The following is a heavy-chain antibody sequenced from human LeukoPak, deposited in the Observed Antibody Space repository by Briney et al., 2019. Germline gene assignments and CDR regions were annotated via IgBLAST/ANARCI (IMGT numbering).Heavy chain of an antibody. J-gene: IGHJ4*02. Sequence: SSGTLSLTCTVSGGFISSSHWWTWVRQPPGKGLEWIGEIHHSGSTKDSPSLRSRVTISLDKSKNQFSLNLTSVTAADTAVYYCARHEVATIIDYWGQGTLVTVSS. CDR3: ARHEVATIIDY. CDR1: GGFISSSHW. V-gene: IGHV4-4*02. D-gene: IGHD5-24*01. CDR2: IHHSGST.